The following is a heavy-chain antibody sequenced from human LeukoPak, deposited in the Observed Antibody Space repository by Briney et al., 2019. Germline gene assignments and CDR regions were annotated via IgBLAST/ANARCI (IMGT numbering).Heavy chain of an antibody. J-gene: IGHJ4*02. V-gene: IGHV3-48*04. CDR1: GFTFSSYS. Sequence: QPGGSLRLSCAASGFTFSSYSMNWVRQAPGKGREWVSYISSSSSTIYYADSVKGRFTISRDNAKNSLYLQMNNLRAEDTAVYYCARGEGIEAPAAMPGYWGQGTLVTVSS. CDR3: ARGEGIEAPAAMPGY. D-gene: IGHD2-2*01. CDR2: ISSSSSTI.